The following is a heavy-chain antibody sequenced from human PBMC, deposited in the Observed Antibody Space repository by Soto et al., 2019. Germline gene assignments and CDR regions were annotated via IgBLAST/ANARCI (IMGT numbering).Heavy chain of an antibody. CDR1: GFSLTTGVG. J-gene: IGHJ5*02. D-gene: IGHD3-10*01. Sequence: QITLKESGPTLVKPTQTLTLTCSFSGFSLTTGVGVGWIRQPPGKALEWLAIIYWNDENLYNPSLKTRLTITKDTSKNQVVLTVTDMDPVDTATYYCAHRVNMARGPYNYFGPWGQGTLVTVSS. CDR3: AHRVNMARGPYNYFGP. CDR2: IYWNDEN. V-gene: IGHV2-5*01.